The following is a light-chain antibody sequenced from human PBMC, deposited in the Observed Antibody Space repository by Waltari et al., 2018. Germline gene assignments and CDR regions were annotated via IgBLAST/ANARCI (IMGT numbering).Light chain of an antibody. J-gene: IGLJ3*02. CDR3: QVWDSNSDHVV. V-gene: IGLV3-21*04. CDR1: NIGSKS. Sequence: SYVLTQPPSVSVAPGKTARITCGVRNIGSKSAHWYHQKPGQAPGLVIYYDTDRPSGIPERFSGSNSGNTATLTISRVEAGDEADYYCQVWDSNSDHVVFGGGTKLTVL. CDR2: YDT.